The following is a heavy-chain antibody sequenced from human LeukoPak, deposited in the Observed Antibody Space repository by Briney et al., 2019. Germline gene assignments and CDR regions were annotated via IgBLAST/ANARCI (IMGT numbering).Heavy chain of an antibody. CDR1: GFTFRDYW. CDR2: VKQDGTEK. Sequence: GGSLRLSCEASGFTFRDYWMTWVRQAPGKGLEWVANVKQDGTEKFYVDSVKGRFTISRDNGKNSLYLQMNSLRVEDTAIYYCARAGGTSWADYWGQGTLVAVSS. V-gene: IGHV3-7*01. D-gene: IGHD6-13*01. J-gene: IGHJ4*02. CDR3: ARAGGTSWADY.